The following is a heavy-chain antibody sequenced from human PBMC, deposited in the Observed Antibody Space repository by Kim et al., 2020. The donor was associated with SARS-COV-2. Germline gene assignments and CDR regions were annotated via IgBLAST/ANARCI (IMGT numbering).Heavy chain of an antibody. V-gene: IGHV4-4*02. J-gene: IGHJ4*02. D-gene: IGHD6-13*01. CDR2: IYHSGST. CDR3: ARDGSAADTRRQYFDY. Sequence: SETLSLTCAVSGGSVSSTNWWSWVRQPPGKGLEWIGEIYHSGSTNYNPSLTSRVTISVDKSKNQFSVRLSSVTAADTAVYYCARDGSAADTRRQYFDYWGQGALVTVSS. CDR1: GGSVSSTNW.